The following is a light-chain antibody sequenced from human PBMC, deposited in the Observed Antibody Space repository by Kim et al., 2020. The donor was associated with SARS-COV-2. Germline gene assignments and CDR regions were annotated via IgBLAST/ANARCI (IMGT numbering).Light chain of an antibody. V-gene: IGKV1-9*01. Sequence: ASVEDRVTMPCRASQGISSYLAWYQQKPGKAPKLLIYAASTLQSGVPSRFSGSGSGTDFTLTISSLQPEDFAAYYCQQLDSYPRTFGQGTKVDIK. CDR2: AAS. CDR3: QQLDSYPRT. CDR1: QGISSY. J-gene: IGKJ1*01.